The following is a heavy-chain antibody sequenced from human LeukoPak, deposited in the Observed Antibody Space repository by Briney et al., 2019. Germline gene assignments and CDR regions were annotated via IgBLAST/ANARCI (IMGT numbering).Heavy chain of an antibody. D-gene: IGHD2-2*01. Sequence: GGSLRLSCAASGFTFSSYAMSWVRQAPGKGLEWVSAISGSGGSTYYADSVKGRFTISRDNSKNTLYLQMNSLRAEDTAVYYCARGLYQLLSLDYWGQGTLVTVSS. J-gene: IGHJ4*02. V-gene: IGHV3-23*01. CDR3: ARGLYQLLSLDY. CDR2: ISGSGGST. CDR1: GFTFSSYA.